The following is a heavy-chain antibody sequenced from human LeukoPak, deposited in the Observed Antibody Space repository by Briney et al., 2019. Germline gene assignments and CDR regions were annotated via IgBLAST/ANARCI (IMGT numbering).Heavy chain of an antibody. D-gene: IGHD2-2*02. CDR1: GYTFTSYD. CDR3: ARYCSSTSCHTPLIGYYYYGMDV. CDR2: MNPNSGNT. V-gene: IGHV1-8*01. J-gene: IGHJ6*02. Sequence: ASVKVSCKASGYTFTSYDINWVRQATGQGLEWMGWMNPNSGNTGYAQKFQGRVTMTRNTSISTAYMELSSLRSEDTAVYYCARYCSSTSCHTPLIGYYYYGMDVWGQGTTVTVSS.